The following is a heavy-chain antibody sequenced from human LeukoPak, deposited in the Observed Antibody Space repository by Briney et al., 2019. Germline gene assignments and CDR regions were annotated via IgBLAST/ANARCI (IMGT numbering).Heavy chain of an antibody. V-gene: IGHV3-30*04. CDR3: ARDPRGPTGYDSSGRDSFDY. CDR1: GFSFSNYA. J-gene: IGHJ4*02. D-gene: IGHD3-22*01. CDR2: IIYDGTMK. Sequence: GGSLRLSCAASGFSFSNYAMHWVRQAPGKGLEWVAVIIYDGTMKYYSDSVRGRFIISRDNSENTLFLQMTSLRTEDTAVYYCARDPRGPTGYDSSGRDSFDYWGQGTLVSVSS.